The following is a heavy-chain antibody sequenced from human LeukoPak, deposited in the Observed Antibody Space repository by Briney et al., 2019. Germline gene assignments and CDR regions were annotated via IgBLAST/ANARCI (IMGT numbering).Heavy chain of an antibody. V-gene: IGHV1-8*01. CDR3: ARDLTLRRGYSYACFDY. Sequence: ASVKVSCKASGYTFTSYDLNWVRQATGQGLEWMGWMNPNSGNTGYAQKFQGRVTITADKSTSTAYMELSSLRSEATAVYYCARDLTLRRGYSYACFDYWGQGTLVTVSS. CDR2: MNPNSGNT. CDR1: GYTFTSYD. J-gene: IGHJ4*02. D-gene: IGHD5-18*01.